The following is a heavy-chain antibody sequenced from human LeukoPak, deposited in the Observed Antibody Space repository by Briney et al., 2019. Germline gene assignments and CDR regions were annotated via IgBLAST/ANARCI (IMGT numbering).Heavy chain of an antibody. V-gene: IGHV3-21*01. Sequence: PGGSLTLSCAASGFTFSNYAMNWVRQAPGKGLEWVSSISSGSSFIHYADSVKGRFTLSRDNAKNSLYLQMKSVTAEDTAVYYCARFGDYDGYWGQGTLVTVSS. J-gene: IGHJ4*02. D-gene: IGHD4-17*01. CDR3: ARFGDYDGY. CDR1: GFTFSNYA. CDR2: ISSGSSFI.